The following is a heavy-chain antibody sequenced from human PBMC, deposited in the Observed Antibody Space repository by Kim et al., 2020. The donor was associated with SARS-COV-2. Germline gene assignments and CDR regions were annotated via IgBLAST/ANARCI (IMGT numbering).Heavy chain of an antibody. CDR1: GYTFTSYA. D-gene: IGHD3-10*01. CDR3: ARDLYGSGSYYIYGLLGGYYYGMDV. V-gene: IGHV7-4-1*02. J-gene: IGHJ6*02. CDR2: INTNTGNP. Sequence: ASVKVSCKASGYTFTSYAMNWVRQAPGQGLEWMGWINTNTGNPTYAQGFTGRFVFSLDTSVSTAYLQISSLKAEDTAVYYCARDLYGSGSYYIYGLLGGYYYGMDVWGQGTTVTVSS.